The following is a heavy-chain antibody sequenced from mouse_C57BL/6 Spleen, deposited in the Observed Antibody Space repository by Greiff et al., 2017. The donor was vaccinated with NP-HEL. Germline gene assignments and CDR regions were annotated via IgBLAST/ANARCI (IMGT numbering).Heavy chain of an antibody. Sequence: QVQLQQSGAELVKPGASVKISCKASGYAFSSYWMNWVKQRPGKGLEWIGQIYPGDGDTNYIGKFKGKATLTADKSSSTAYMQLSSLTSEDSAVYFCARTRGSSYDYAMDYWGQGTSVTVSS. J-gene: IGHJ4*01. CDR2: IYPGDGDT. CDR3: ARTRGSSYDYAMDY. D-gene: IGHD1-1*01. V-gene: IGHV1-80*01. CDR1: GYAFSSYW.